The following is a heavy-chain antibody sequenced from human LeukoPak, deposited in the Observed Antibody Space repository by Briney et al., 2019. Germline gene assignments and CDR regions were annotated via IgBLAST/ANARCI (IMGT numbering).Heavy chain of an antibody. Sequence: SETLSLTCTVSGGSISSYYWSWIRQPPGKGLEWIGYIYYSGGTNYNPSLKSRITTSIDTSKNQFSLKLSSVTAADTAVYYCARAPRVGARGLFDYWGQGTLVTVSS. CDR1: GGSISSYY. D-gene: IGHD1-26*01. CDR3: ARAPRVGARGLFDY. CDR2: IYYSGGT. J-gene: IGHJ4*02. V-gene: IGHV4-59*01.